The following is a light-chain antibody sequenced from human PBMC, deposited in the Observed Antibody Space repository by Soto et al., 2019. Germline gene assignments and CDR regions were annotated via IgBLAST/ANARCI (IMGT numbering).Light chain of an antibody. J-gene: IGKJ5*01. Sequence: EIVMTQSPATLSGSPGERATLSCRASQSVSSNLAWYQQKPGQAPRPLIYGASTGATGIPARFSGSGSGTEFTLTISSLQSEDFAVYYCQQYNNWPPITFGQGTRLEIK. CDR2: GAS. CDR1: QSVSSN. CDR3: QQYNNWPPIT. V-gene: IGKV3-15*01.